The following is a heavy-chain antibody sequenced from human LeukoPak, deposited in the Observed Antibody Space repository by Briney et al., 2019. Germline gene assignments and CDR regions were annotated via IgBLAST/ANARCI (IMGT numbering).Heavy chain of an antibody. CDR3: ARLIPDRSGAFDI. Sequence: GESLKISCKGSGYSFTSYWIGWVRQMPGRGLEWMGIIYPGDSDTRYSPSFQGQVTISADKSISTAYLQWSSLKASDTAMYYCARLIPDRSGAFDIWGQGTMVTVSS. D-gene: IGHD7-27*01. CDR2: IYPGDSDT. V-gene: IGHV5-51*01. CDR1: GYSFTSYW. J-gene: IGHJ3*02.